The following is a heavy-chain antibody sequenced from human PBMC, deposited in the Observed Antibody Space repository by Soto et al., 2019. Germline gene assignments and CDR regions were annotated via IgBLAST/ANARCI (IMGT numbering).Heavy chain of an antibody. CDR1: GGSLSHYG. D-gene: IGHD2-15*01. CDR3: ARGDATKIVVPTYYARDV. V-gene: IGHV1-69*12. CDR2: IVPVFGTP. J-gene: IGHJ6*02. Sequence: QVQLVQSGAEVKKPGSSVKVSCKASGGSLSHYGISWVRQAPGQGLEWMGAIVPVFGTPNYAKKFQDRVTITADESTTNVFVEVRSLTSEYTAVYYCARGDATKIVVPTYYARDVWGQGTTVTVSS.